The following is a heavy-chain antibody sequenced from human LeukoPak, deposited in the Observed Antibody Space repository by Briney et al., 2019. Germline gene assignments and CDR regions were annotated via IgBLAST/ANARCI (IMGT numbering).Heavy chain of an antibody. CDR1: GYTFTGYY. D-gene: IGHD3-10*01. J-gene: IGHJ4*02. CDR2: INPNSGGT. Sequence: ASVKVSCKASGYTFTGYYMHWVRQAPGQGLEWMGWINPNSGGTNYAQKFQGRVTMTRDTSTSTAYMELSRLRSDDTAVYYCARDYYGSGSYPLGFDYWGQGTLVTVSS. V-gene: IGHV1-2*02. CDR3: ARDYYGSGSYPLGFDY.